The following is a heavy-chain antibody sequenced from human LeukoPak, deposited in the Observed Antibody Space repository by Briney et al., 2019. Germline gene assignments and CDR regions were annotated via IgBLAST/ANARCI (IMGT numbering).Heavy chain of an antibody. Sequence: SETLSLTCAASGGSFSSGAYSWSWIRQPPGQGLEWIGYIYHSGSTYYNPSLKSRVIISVDRSKNQFSLKLSSVTAADTAVYYCARTLGSFDIWGQGTMVTVSS. CDR3: ARTLGSFDI. CDR1: GGSFSSGAYS. D-gene: IGHD2/OR15-2a*01. CDR2: IYHSGST. J-gene: IGHJ3*02. V-gene: IGHV4-30-2*01.